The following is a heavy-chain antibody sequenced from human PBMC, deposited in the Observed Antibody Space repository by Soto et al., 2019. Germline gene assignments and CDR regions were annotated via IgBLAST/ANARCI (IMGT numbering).Heavy chain of an antibody. CDR1: GFTFSSYG. V-gene: IGHV3-30*18. CDR2: ISYDGSNK. J-gene: IGHJ3*02. Sequence: QVQLVESGGGVVQPGRSLRLSCAASGFTFSSYGMHWVRQAPGKGLEWVAVISYDGSNKYYADSVKGRFTISRDNSKNTLYLKMNSLRAEDTAVYYCAKDLGVATSSDAFDIWGQGTMVTVSS. D-gene: IGHD5-12*01. CDR3: AKDLGVATSSDAFDI.